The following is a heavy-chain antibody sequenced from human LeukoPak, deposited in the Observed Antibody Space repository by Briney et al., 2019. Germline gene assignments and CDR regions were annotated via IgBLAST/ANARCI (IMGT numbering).Heavy chain of an antibody. CDR1: GYTFTSYA. Sequence: GASVKVSCKASGYTFTSYAMNWVRQAPGQGLEWMGGIIPIFGTANYAQKFQGRVTITADESTSTAYMELSSLRSEDTAVYYCARGFMVRGVIHDPYYYYYMDVWGKGTTVTISS. CDR3: ARGFMVRGVIHDPYYYYYMDV. V-gene: IGHV1-69*13. D-gene: IGHD3-10*01. CDR2: IIPIFGTA. J-gene: IGHJ6*03.